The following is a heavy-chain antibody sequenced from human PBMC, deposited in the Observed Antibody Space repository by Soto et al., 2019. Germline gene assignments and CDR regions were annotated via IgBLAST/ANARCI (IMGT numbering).Heavy chain of an antibody. CDR1: GFSLSTSGVG. CDR3: AHGYASGWGTSQGYFDL. V-gene: IGHV2-5*02. Sequence: QITLKESGPTLVKPTQTLTLTCTLSGFSLSTSGVGVGWVRQPPGKALEWLALIYWDDDKRYSPSLKSRLTIPKDTSNNQVVLTMTNMDPVDTATYYCAHGYASGWGTSQGYFDLWGRGTLVTVSS. J-gene: IGHJ2*01. D-gene: IGHD6-19*01. CDR2: IYWDDDK.